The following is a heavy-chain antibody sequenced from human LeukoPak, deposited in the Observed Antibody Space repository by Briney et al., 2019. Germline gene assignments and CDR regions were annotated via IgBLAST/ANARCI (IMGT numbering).Heavy chain of an antibody. CDR1: GFTFSSYA. CDR2: ISGGGGST. J-gene: IGHJ4*02. Sequence: GGSLRLSCAASGFTFSSYAMSWVRQAPGNGLEWVSAISGGGGSTYYADSVKGRFTTSRDNSKNTLYTQMNSLRAEDTAVYYCAKDRLVGSYYGFDYWGQGTLVTVSS. CDR3: AKDRLVGSYYGFDY. V-gene: IGHV3-23*01. D-gene: IGHD1-26*01.